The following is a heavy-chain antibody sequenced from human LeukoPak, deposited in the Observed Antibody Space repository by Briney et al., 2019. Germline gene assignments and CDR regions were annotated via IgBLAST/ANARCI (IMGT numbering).Heavy chain of an antibody. CDR1: GYTFTSYD. D-gene: IGHD3-22*01. V-gene: IGHV1-8*01. CDR2: MNPNSGNT. CDR3: ARGRPITMIVVVSFNDY. J-gene: IGHJ4*02. Sequence: ASVKVSCKASGYTFTSYDINWVRQATGQGLEWMGWMNPNSGNTGYAQKFQGRVTMTRNTSISTAYMELSSLRSEDTVVYYCARGRPITMIVVVSFNDYWGQGTLVTVSS.